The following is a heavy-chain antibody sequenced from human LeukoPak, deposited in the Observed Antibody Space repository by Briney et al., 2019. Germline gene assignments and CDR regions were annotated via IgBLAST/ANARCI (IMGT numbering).Heavy chain of an antibody. J-gene: IGHJ5*02. D-gene: IGHD2-2*02. CDR2: IIPIFGTA. CDR1: GGTFSSYA. V-gene: IGHV1-69*13. CDR3: ARGEDCSSTSCYTLPSRNWFDP. Sequence: SVKVSCKASGGTFSSYAISWVRQAPGQRLEWMGGIIPIFGTANYAQKFQGRVTITADESTSTAYMELSSLRSEDTAVYYCARGEDCSSTSCYTLPSRNWFDPWGQGTLVTVSS.